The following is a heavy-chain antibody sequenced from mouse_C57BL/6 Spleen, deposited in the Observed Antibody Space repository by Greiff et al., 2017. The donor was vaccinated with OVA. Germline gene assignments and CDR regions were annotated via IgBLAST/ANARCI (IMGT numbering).Heavy chain of an antibody. CDR3: ARIYYGSSLGY. D-gene: IGHD1-1*01. J-gene: IGHJ2*01. Sequence: VHVKQSGPELVKPGASVKMSCKASGYTFTDYNMHWVKQSHGKSLEWIGYINPNNGGTSYNQKFKGKATLTVNKSSSTAYMELRSLTSEDSAVYYCARIYYGSSLGYWGQGTTLTVSS. CDR1: GYTFTDYN. V-gene: IGHV1-22*01. CDR2: INPNNGGT.